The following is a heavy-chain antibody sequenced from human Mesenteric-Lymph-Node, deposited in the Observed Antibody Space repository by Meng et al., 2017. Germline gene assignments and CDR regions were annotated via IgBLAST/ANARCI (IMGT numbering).Heavy chain of an antibody. CDR1: GFTFSSYW. CDR3: ARTAMVRGVIITPTFDY. J-gene: IGHJ4*02. V-gene: IGHV3-7*01. D-gene: IGHD3-10*01. CDR2: IKQGGSEK. Sequence: GESLKISCAASGFTFSSYWMSWVRQAPGKGLEWVANIKQGGSEKYYVDSVKGRFTISRDNAKNSLYLQMNSLRAEDTAVYYCARTAMVRGVIITPTFDYWGQGTLVTVSS.